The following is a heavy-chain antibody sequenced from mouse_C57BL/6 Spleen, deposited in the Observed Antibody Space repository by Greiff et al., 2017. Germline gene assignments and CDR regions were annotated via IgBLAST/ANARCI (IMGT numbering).Heavy chain of an antibody. J-gene: IGHJ2*01. CDR2: ISGGGGNT. D-gene: IGHD2-12*01. CDR1: GFTFSSYT. Sequence: EVKLQESGGGLVKPGGSLKLSCAASGFTFSSYTMSWVRQTPEKRLEWVATISGGGGNTYYPDSVKGRFTISRENAKNTLYLQMSSLRSEDTALYYCARDPFYDVGGYYFDYWGQGTTLTVSS. V-gene: IGHV5-9*01. CDR3: ARDPFYDVGGYYFDY.